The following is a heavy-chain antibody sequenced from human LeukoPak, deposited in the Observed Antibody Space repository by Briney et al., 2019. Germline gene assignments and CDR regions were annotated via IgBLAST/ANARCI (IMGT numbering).Heavy chain of an antibody. CDR1: GFTFSSYA. J-gene: IGHJ6*03. D-gene: IGHD3-22*01. Sequence: AGGSLRLSCAASGFTFSSYAMHWVRQAPGKGLEWVAVISYDGSNKYYADSVKGRFTISRDNSKNTLYLQMNSLRAEDTAVYYCARERYYDSSGYSAHDYYYYYYMDVWGKGTTVTVSS. V-gene: IGHV3-30-3*01. CDR3: ARERYYDSSGYSAHDYYYYYYMDV. CDR2: ISYDGSNK.